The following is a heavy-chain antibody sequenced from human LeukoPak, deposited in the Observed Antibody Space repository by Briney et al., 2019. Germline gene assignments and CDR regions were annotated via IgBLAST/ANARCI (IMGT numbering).Heavy chain of an antibody. V-gene: IGHV4-59*01. J-gene: IGHJ5*02. D-gene: IGHD3-9*01. Sequence: SETLSLTCTVSGGSISSYYWSWIRQPPGKGLEWIGYIYYSGSTNYNPSLKSRVTISVDTSKNQFSLKLSSVTAADTAVYYCARLLRYFDWKKNWFDPWGQGTLVTVSS. CDR3: ARLLRYFDWKKNWFDP. CDR1: GGSISSYY. CDR2: IYYSGST.